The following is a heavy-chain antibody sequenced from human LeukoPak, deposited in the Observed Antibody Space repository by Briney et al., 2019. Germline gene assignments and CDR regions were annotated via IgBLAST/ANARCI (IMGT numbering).Heavy chain of an antibody. Sequence: GGSLTLSCAASGFTFTKAWMSWARQAPGKGLEWVGRIKSIPDGGTTDYAAPVKGRFTVSRDDSKTTAYLQMNSLKTEDTAVYYCFTLRRDDFWGQGTLVAVSS. CDR2: IKSIPDGGTT. V-gene: IGHV3-15*01. J-gene: IGHJ5*01. CDR3: FTLRRDDF. CDR1: GFTFTKAW. D-gene: IGHD6-25*01.